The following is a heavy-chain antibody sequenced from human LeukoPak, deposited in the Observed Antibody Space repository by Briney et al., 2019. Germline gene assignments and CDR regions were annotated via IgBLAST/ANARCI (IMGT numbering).Heavy chain of an antibody. CDR3: ATERAGIVGASYFDY. CDR2: FDPEDGET. J-gene: IGHJ4*02. Sequence: ASVKVSCKVSGYTLTELSMHWVRQAPGKGLEWMGGFDPEDGETIYAQKFQGRVTMTEDTFTDTAYTELSSLRSEDTAVYYCATERAGIVGASYFDYWGQGTLVTVSS. D-gene: IGHD1-26*01. CDR1: GYTLTELS. V-gene: IGHV1-24*01.